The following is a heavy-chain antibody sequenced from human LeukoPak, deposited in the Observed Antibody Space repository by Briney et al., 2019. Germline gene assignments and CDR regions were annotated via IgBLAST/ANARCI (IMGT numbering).Heavy chain of an antibody. CDR3: AKRPSAYYFEGGCYFTY. V-gene: IGHV3-23*01. CDR1: GFSFSSYA. Sequence: GGSLRLSCAASGFSFSSYAMSWVRQAPGRGLEWVSAISGSGANTYYADSVKGRFTISRDNAKDTLYLQMNTLRAEDTAVYYCAKRPSAYYFEGGCYFTYRGQGTLVIVSS. J-gene: IGHJ4*02. D-gene: IGHD3-9*01. CDR2: ISGSGANT.